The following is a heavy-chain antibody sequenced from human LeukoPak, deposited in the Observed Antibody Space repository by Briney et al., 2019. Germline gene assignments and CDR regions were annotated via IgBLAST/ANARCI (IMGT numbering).Heavy chain of an antibody. CDR3: ARSYSGYYYYGMDV. V-gene: IGHV4-59*08. CDR1: SGSISSYY. J-gene: IGHJ6*02. CDR2: IYYSGST. Sequence: PSETLSLTCTVSSGSISSYYWSWIRQPPGKGLEWIGYIYYSGSTNYNPSLKSRVTISVDTSKNQFSLKLSSVTAADTAVYYCARSYSGYYYYGMDVWGQGTTVTVSS. D-gene: IGHD2-15*01.